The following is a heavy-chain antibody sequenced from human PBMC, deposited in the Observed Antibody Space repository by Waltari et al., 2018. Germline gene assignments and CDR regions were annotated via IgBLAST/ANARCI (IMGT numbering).Heavy chain of an antibody. J-gene: IGHJ1*01. CDR3: ARGPRDKWLGRYSGEYFHH. CDR2: NSLNDVT. D-gene: IGHD6-19*01. V-gene: IGHV4-34*02. Sequence: QVQLQQWGATLLKPSETLSLTCAVYGASLSDYFCTWIRQSPGKGLEGIGENSLNDVTYYNPSLESRVSVHLDTSKNQFDLRLESVTAADTAIYYCARGPRDKWLGRYSGEYFHHWGPGTLVSVSA. CDR1: GASLSDYF.